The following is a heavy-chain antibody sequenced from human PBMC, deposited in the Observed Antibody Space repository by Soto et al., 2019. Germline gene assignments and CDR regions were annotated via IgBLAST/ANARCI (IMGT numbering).Heavy chain of an antibody. CDR2: ISYDGSNK. CDR3: AKDAGSSRGLDY. V-gene: IGHV3-30*18. J-gene: IGHJ4*02. Sequence: GGSLRLSCAASGFTFSSYWMSWVRQAPGKGLEWVAVISYDGSNKYYADSVKGRFTISRDNSKNTLYLQMNSLRAEDTAVYYCAKDAGSSRGLDYWGQGTLVTVSS. D-gene: IGHD6-13*01. CDR1: GFTFSSYW.